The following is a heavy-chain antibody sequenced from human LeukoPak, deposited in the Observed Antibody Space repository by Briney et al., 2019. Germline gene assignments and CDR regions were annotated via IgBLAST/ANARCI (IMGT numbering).Heavy chain of an antibody. D-gene: IGHD6-13*01. J-gene: IGHJ4*02. CDR3: ARGGPGVAAAGTRCNY. CDR2: INPNSGGT. CDR1: GYRFTGYY. V-gene: IGHV1-2*02. Sequence: ASVKVSCKTSGYRFTGYYMHWVRQAPGQGLEWMGWINPNSGGTNYAQKFQGRVTMTRDTSISTAYMELSRLRSDDTAVYYCARGGPGVAAAGTRCNYWGQGTLVTVSS.